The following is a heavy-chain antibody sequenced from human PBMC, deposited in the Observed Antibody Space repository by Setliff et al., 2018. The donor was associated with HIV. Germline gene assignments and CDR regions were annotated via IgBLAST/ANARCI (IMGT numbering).Heavy chain of an antibody. V-gene: IGHV1-46*01. Sequence: ASVKVSCKASGYSFTSYYIHWVRQAPGQGLEWMGIINPSGGSTSYAQKFQGRVTMTRDTPTSTVYMELSSLRSEDTAVYNCARGYPSSPYYYYMDVWGKGTTVTAP. CDR3: ARGYPSSPYYYYMDV. D-gene: IGHD5-12*01. J-gene: IGHJ6*03. CDR1: GYSFTSYY. CDR2: INPSGGST.